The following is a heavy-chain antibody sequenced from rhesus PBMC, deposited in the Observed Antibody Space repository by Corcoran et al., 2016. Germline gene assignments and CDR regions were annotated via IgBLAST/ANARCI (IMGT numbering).Heavy chain of an antibody. CDR3: VRARRRCSDSGCSYGLDS. CDR1: GGSISSSY. CDR2: IYGSDSST. V-gene: IGHV4-169*01. Sequence: QLQLQESGPGLVKPSETLSVTCAVSGGSISSSYWSWIRQAPGKGLGRFGYIYGSDSSTNYNPSLKSRVTLSVDTSKNQFSLKLSSVTAADTAVYYCVRARRRCSDSGCSYGLDSWGQGVVVTVSS. D-gene: IGHD2-33*01. J-gene: IGHJ6*01.